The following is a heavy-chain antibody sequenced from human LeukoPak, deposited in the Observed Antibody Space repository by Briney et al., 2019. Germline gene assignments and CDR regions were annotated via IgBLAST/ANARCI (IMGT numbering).Heavy chain of an antibody. V-gene: IGHV3-23*01. D-gene: IGHD3-22*01. J-gene: IGHJ4*02. CDR3: AKVRNYDDSSTDYG. Sequence: GGCLRPSCAASGFTFSNYAVSWVRHHPGGGLGWVSGIIGSGPTTYHAVSVKGSFVISRDNSKNTLYLQMNSLRAEDTAVYFCAKVRNYDDSSTDYGWGQGPLVTVSS. CDR1: GFTFSNYA. CDR2: IIGSGPTT.